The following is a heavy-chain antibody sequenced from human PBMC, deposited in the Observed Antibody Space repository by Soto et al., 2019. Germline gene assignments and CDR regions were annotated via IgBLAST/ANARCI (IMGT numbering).Heavy chain of an antibody. CDR3: VKDRSDTWSFDN. CDR1: GFTFSDYW. J-gene: IGHJ4*02. CDR2: VSHDGTLY. D-gene: IGHD2-8*02. V-gene: IGHV3-30*18. Sequence: GGSLRLSCAVSGFTFSDYWMSWVRQVPGKGLEWLAVVSHDGTLYPYADSVRGRFTISRDNSRKMLYLQMNSLRPDDTAVYYCVKDRSDTWSFDNWGQGTLVTVSS.